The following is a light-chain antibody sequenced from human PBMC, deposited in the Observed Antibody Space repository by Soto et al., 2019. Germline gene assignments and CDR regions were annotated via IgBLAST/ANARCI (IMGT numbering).Light chain of an antibody. CDR3: QSYNDWPFA. J-gene: IGKJ2*01. CDR1: ESLFGF. CDR2: GVS. V-gene: IGKV3-15*01. Sequence: DIVLTQSPATLSVSPGDTVTLSCRASESLFGFLAWYQQKPGQAPRLLMYGVSTRATGIPARFSGGGSATDFTLTIISLQSEDSAFYFCQSYNDWPFASGLGTRLEI.